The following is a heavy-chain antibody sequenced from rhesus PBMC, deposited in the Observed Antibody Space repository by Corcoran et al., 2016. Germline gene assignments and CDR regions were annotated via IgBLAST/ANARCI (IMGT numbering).Heavy chain of an antibody. CDR1: GYTFTDYY. Sequence: EVQLVQSGAEVKKPGASVKISCKASGYTFTDYYLHWVRQAPGKGLGWMGRVNPEDGKAIHGQEVQDRVTSTAETSTDTAYMELGSLGSEDTAVYYCATGGAGQDYWGQGVLVTVSS. D-gene: IGHD1-44*02. CDR3: ATGGAGQDY. J-gene: IGHJ4*01. V-gene: IGHV1-111*02. CDR2: VNPEDGKA.